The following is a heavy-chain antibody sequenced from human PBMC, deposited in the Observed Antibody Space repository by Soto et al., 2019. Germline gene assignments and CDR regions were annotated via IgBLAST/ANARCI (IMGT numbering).Heavy chain of an antibody. D-gene: IGHD3-22*01. CDR2: IYYSGST. CDR3: ARILYYYDSSGYWGVFDY. CDR1: GGSISSSSYY. Sequence: PSETLSLTCTVSGGSISSSSYYWGWIRQPPGKGLEWIGSIYYSGSTYYNPSLKSRVTISVDTSKNQFSLKLSSVTAADTAVYYCARILYYYDSSGYWGVFDYWGQGTLVTVSS. J-gene: IGHJ4*02. V-gene: IGHV4-39*01.